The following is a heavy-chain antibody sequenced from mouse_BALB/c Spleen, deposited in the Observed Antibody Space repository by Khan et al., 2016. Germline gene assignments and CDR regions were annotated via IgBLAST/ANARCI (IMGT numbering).Heavy chain of an antibody. J-gene: IGHJ3*01. CDR3: ARPGGFAY. CDR1: GYSITSDYA. Sequence: EVQLQESGPGLVKPSQSLSLTCTVTGYSITSDYAWNWIRQFPGNKLEWMGYISYSGSTSYNPSLKSRISITRDTSKNQFFLQLSSVTTEDTATYYCARPGGFAYWGQGTLITVSA. CDR2: ISYSGST. V-gene: IGHV3-2*02.